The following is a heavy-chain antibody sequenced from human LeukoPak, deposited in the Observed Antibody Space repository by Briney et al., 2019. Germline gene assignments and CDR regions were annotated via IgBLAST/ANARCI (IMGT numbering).Heavy chain of an antibody. D-gene: IGHD3-3*01. CDR2: SGGST. V-gene: IGHV3-23*01. Sequence: SGGSTYYADSVKGRFTISRDNSKNTLYLQMNSLRAEDTAVYYCAKDRYYDFWSGSSGGFDPWGQGTLVTVSS. CDR3: AKDRYYDFWSGSSGGFDP. J-gene: IGHJ5*02.